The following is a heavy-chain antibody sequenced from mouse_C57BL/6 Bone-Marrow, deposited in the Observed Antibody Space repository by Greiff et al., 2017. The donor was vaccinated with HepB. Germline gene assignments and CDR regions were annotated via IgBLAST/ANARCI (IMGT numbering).Heavy chain of an antibody. CDR3: ARYGGVTTWYFDV. CDR1: GYTFTDYN. Sequence: VQLKESGPELVKPGASVKIPCKASGYTFTDYNMDWVKQSHGKSLEWIGDINPNNGGTIYNQKFKGKATLTVDKSSSTAYMELRSLTSEDTAVYYCARYGGVTTWYFDVWGTGTTVTVSS. J-gene: IGHJ1*03. D-gene: IGHD2-2*01. CDR2: INPNNGGT. V-gene: IGHV1-18*01.